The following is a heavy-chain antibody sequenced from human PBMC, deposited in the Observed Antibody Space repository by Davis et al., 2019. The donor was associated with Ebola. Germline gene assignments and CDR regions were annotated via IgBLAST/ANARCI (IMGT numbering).Heavy chain of an antibody. D-gene: IGHD5-12*01. V-gene: IGHV6-1*01. CDR1: GDSVSGNSGA. CDR2: TYYTSKWYN. Sequence: PSETLSLTCAVSGDSVSGNSGAWNWIRQSPSRGLEWLGRTYYTSKWYNDYAVSVKSRITISPDTSKNQLSLQLDSVTPEDTAVYYCARGWLRTGLDIWGQGTMVIVSS. J-gene: IGHJ3*02. CDR3: ARGWLRTGLDI.